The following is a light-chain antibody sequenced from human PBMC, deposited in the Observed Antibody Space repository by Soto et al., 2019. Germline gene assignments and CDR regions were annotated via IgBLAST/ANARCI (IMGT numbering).Light chain of an antibody. CDR3: QKFNTARLT. V-gene: IGKV1-27*01. Sequence: DIPMTQSPSSLSAPVGDRVTITCRASQDISVYLAWYQQKPEKGPKLLIYSATTLQSGVPSRFSGSGSGTDFTLTISSLQPEDVATYCCQKFNTARLTFGQGTRLEIK. CDR1: QDISVY. CDR2: SAT. J-gene: IGKJ5*01.